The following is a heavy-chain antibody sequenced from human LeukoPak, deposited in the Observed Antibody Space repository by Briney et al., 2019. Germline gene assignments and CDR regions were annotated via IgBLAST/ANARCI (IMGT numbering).Heavy chain of an antibody. CDR2: ISGSGGST. J-gene: IGHJ4*02. CDR1: GFTFSSYA. Sequence: GGSLRLSCAASGFTFSSYAMSWVRQAPGKGLGRVSAISGSGGSTYYADSVKGRFTISRDNSKNSLYLQMNSLRAEDTAVYYCARGGLEWKIDYRGQGTLVTVSS. CDR3: ARGGLEWKIDY. D-gene: IGHD3-3*01. V-gene: IGHV3-23*01.